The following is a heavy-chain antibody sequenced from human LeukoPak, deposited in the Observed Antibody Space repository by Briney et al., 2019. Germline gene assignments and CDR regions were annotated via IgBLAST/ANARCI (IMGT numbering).Heavy chain of an antibody. CDR3: AWSGSYWDY. Sequence: GSLRLSCAAPGFTFSSYGMHWVRQAPGKGLEWVAVISYDGSNKYYADSVKGRFTISRDNSKNTLYLQMNSLRAEDTAVYYCAWSGSYWDYWGQGTLVTVSS. D-gene: IGHD1-26*01. J-gene: IGHJ4*02. CDR2: ISYDGSNK. CDR1: GFTFSSYG. V-gene: IGHV3-30*03.